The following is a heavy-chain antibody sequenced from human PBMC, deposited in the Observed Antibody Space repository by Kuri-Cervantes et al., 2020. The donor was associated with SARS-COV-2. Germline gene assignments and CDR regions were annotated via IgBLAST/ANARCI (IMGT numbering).Heavy chain of an antibody. CDR2: INPSGGST. CDR1: GYTFTSHG. V-gene: IGHV1-46*01. J-gene: IGHJ6*02. CDR3: AREGSLVPKDYYYGMDV. Sequence: ASVKVSCKASGYTFTSHGITWVRQAPGQGLEWMGIINPSGGSTSYAQKFQGRVTMTRDTSTSTVYMELSSLRSEDTAVYYCAREGSLVPKDYYYGMDVWGQGTMVTVSS.